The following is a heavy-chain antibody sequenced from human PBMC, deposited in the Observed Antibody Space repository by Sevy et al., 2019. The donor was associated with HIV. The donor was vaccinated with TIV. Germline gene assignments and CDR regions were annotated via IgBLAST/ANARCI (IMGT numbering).Heavy chain of an antibody. D-gene: IGHD3-10*01. Sequence: SETLSLTCTVSGGSISSRSSYWGWIRQPPGKGLEWIGSIYYSGSTYSNPSLKSRLTMPVDTSKNQFSLKLSSVTAADMAVYYCASTRDYYGSGSSFSHWFDPWGQGILVTVSS. J-gene: IGHJ5*02. CDR3: ASTRDYYGSGSSFSHWFDP. V-gene: IGHV4-39*01. CDR1: GGSISSRSSY. CDR2: IYYSGST.